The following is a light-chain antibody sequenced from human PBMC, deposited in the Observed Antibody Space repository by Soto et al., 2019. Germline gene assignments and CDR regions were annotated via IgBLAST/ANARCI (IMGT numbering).Light chain of an antibody. CDR2: EVN. J-gene: IGLJ2*01. CDR3: STFAVSPVI. Sequence: QSALTQPPSASGSAGHSVTIPCTGTGIDDYDYNFVSWYQHHPAKVPKLIIFEVNKRPSGVPDRFSGSKSGTTASLTVSGLQADDEADYYCSTFAVSPVIFGGGTKLTVL. V-gene: IGLV2-8*01. CDR1: GIDDYDYNF.